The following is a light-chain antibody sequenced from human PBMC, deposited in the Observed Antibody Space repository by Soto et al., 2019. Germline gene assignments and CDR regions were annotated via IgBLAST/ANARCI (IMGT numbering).Light chain of an antibody. J-gene: IGLJ3*02. V-gene: IGLV1-44*01. CDR1: SSNIGGNT. Sequence: QSVLTQPPSASGTPGQRVTISCSGSSSNIGGNTVNWYQQLPGAAPKLLMHSDDQRPSGVPARFSGSKSGTSASLAISGLRSEDDADYYCATWDDSLNGGVFGGGTKLTVL. CDR2: SDD. CDR3: ATWDDSLNGGV.